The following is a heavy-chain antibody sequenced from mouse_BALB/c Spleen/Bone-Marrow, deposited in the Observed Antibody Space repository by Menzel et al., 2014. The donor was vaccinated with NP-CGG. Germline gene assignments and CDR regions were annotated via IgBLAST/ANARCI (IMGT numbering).Heavy chain of an antibody. Sequence: VQLQQSGPELVKPGASVKISCRASGFSFTGYYMHWVKQSHVKSLEWVGRINPYNGATSYNQNFKDEASLTVDKSSSTAYMELHSLTSEDSAVYYCARSSYYAMDYWGQGTSVTVSS. CDR2: INPYNGAT. J-gene: IGHJ4*01. CDR3: ARSSYYAMDY. V-gene: IGHV1-31*01. CDR1: GFSFTGYY.